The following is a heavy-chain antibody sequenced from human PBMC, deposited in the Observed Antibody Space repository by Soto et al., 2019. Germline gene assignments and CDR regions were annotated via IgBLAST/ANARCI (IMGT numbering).Heavy chain of an antibody. J-gene: IGHJ6*02. Sequence: SETLSLTCVVNGGSFSGYYWSWIRLPPGKGLEWIGEINHSGITDSNPSLKSRVTISVDGSRNQFSLNLSSVTAAGTAVYYCARARSSVPDRRGIGYYGMDVWGQGTTVTVSS. V-gene: IGHV4-34*01. CDR1: GGSFSGYY. CDR3: ARARSSVPDRRGIGYYGMDV. CDR2: INHSGIT. D-gene: IGHD2-2*03.